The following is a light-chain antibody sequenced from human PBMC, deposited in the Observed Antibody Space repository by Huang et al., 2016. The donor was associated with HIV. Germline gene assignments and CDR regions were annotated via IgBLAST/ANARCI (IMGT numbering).Light chain of an antibody. CDR2: GSS. J-gene: IGKJ2*01. Sequence: EIVLTQSPGTLSLSPGERATLSCRASETVTSGYLAWYQQKPGQAPRLLIFGSSTRATGISDRVTGSGSGTDFTLTITRLEREDFAMYYCQQYGGSPRTFGQGTKLELK. CDR1: ETVTSGY. CDR3: QQYGGSPRT. V-gene: IGKV3-20*01.